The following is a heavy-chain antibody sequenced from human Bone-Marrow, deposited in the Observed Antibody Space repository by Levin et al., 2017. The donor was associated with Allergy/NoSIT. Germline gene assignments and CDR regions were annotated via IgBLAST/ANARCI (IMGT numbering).Heavy chain of an antibody. Sequence: GESLKISCAASGFTFSSYAMSWVRQAPGKGLEWVSAISGSGGSTYYADSVKGRFTISRDNSKNTLYLQMNSLRAEDTAVYYCAKADSYLSGSYRGDAFDIWGQGTMVTVSS. J-gene: IGHJ3*02. V-gene: IGHV3-23*01. CDR3: AKADSYLSGSYRGDAFDI. CDR2: ISGSGGST. D-gene: IGHD1-26*01. CDR1: GFTFSSYA.